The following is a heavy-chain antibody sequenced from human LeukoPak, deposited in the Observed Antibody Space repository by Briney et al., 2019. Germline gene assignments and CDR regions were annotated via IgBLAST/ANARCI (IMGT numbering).Heavy chain of an antibody. CDR3: AKGLRQFSRGGIAAAGTTCFDY. D-gene: IGHD6-13*01. CDR1: GFTFSSYA. V-gene: IGHV3-23*01. J-gene: IGHJ4*02. Sequence: GGSLRLSCAASGFTFSSYAMSWVRQAPGKGLEWVSAISGSGGSTYYADSVKGRFTISRDNSKNTLYLQMNSLRAEDTAVYYCAKGLRQFSRGGIAAAGTTCFDYWGQGTLVTVSS. CDR2: ISGSGGST.